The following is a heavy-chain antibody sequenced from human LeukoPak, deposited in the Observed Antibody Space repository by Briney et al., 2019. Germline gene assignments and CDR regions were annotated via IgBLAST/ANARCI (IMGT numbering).Heavy chain of an antibody. V-gene: IGHV3-30*04. D-gene: IGHD3-3*01. CDR3: ARLAWSSDDY. CDR2: ISYDGSNE. J-gene: IGHJ4*02. CDR1: GFSFSSYA. Sequence: PGRSLRLSCAASGFSFSSYAMHWVRQAPGKGLEWVAVISYDGSNEYYADSVKGRFTISRDNSKNTLYLQTNSLRAEDTAVYYCARLAWSSDDYWGQGTLVTVSS.